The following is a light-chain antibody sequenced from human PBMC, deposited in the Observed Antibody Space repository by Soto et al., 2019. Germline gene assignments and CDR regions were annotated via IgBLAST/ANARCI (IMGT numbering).Light chain of an antibody. V-gene: IGKV1-27*01. CDR3: QEHDTASLT. J-gene: IGKJ4*01. Sequence: DIQMTQSPSSLSASVGDRVTITCRASQDISHYLAWYQQTPGKVPKLLIYAASTLQSGVPSRFSGSGSGTDFTLIISSLQPEDVATYYCQEHDTASLTFGGGTKVEIK. CDR1: QDISHY. CDR2: AAS.